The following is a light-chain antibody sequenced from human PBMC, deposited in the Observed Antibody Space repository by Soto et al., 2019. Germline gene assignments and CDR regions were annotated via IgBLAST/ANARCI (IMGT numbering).Light chain of an antibody. V-gene: IGLV1-40*01. CDR2: ANR. CDR1: SSNIGAGYD. CDR3: QSYDSSLRGSL. J-gene: IGLJ2*01. Sequence: QSVLTQPPSVYAAPGQRVTIACTGSSSNIGAGYDVHWYQHLPGTAPKLLNYANRGRPSGVPDRFSGSKSGTSASLGITGVQDEDEADYYCQSYDSSLRGSLFGGGTKLTVL.